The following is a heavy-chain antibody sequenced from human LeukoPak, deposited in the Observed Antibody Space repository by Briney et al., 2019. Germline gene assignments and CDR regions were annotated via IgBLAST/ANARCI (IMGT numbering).Heavy chain of an antibody. D-gene: IGHD5-18*01. CDR3: ARGGYSYGFDY. V-gene: IGHV4-38-2*02. J-gene: IGHJ4*02. Sequence: SSETLSLTCTVSGYSISSGYYWGWIRPPPGKGLEWIGSIYHSGSTYYNPSLESRVTISVDTSKNQFSLKLSSVTAADTAVYYCARGGYSYGFDYWGQGTLVTVSS. CDR1: GYSISSGYY. CDR2: IYHSGST.